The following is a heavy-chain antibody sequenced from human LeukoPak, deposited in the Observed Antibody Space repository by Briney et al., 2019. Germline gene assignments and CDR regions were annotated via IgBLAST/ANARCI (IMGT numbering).Heavy chain of an antibody. CDR3: AKDSPPHYYYDSSGYYYFDY. Sequence: GGSLRLSCAASGFTFSNYAMNWVRQAPGKGLEWVSAIDGGGGTYYADSVKGRFTISRDNSKNTLYMQMNSLRAEDTAVYYCAKDSPPHYYYDSSGYYYFDYWGQGTLVTVSS. CDR1: GFTFSNYA. CDR2: IDGGGGT. J-gene: IGHJ4*02. D-gene: IGHD3-22*01. V-gene: IGHV3-23*01.